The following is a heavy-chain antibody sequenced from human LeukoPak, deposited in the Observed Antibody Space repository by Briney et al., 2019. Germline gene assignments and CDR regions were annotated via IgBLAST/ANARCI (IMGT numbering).Heavy chain of an antibody. CDR1: GGSISSSSYY. V-gene: IGHV4-39*07. J-gene: IGHJ4*02. CDR2: INHSGSI. D-gene: IGHD1-14*01. CDR3: ARGRKFRGSLDY. Sequence: SETLSLTCTVSGGSISSSSYYWSWIRQPPGKGLEWIGEINHSGSINYNPSLKSRVTISVDTSKNQFSLKLSSVTAADTAVYYCARGRKFRGSLDYWGQGTLVAVSS.